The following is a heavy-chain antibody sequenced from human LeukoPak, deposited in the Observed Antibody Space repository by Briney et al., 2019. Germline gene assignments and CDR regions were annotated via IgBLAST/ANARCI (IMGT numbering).Heavy chain of an antibody. Sequence: GASVKGSCKASGYTLTGYYMHWVGQAPRQGLEWMGWINPNSGDTNSAQKFQHRVTMTRDTSISTAYMELSRLRFDDTAVYYCARGSLRYFDYWGQGTLVTVSS. D-gene: IGHD3-10*01. CDR3: ARGSLRYFDY. CDR2: INPNSGDT. J-gene: IGHJ4*02. V-gene: IGHV1-2*02. CDR1: GYTLTGYY.